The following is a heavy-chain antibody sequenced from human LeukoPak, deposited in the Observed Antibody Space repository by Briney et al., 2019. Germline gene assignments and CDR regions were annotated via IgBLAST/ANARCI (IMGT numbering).Heavy chain of an antibody. D-gene: IGHD2-2*01. V-gene: IGHV1-69*04. J-gene: IGHJ6*02. Sequence: ASVKVSCKASGGTFSSYAISWVRQAPGQGLEWMGRIIPILGIANYAQKFQGRVTITADKFTSTAYMELSSLRSEDTAVYYCARDDAYCSSTSCPRPLYYYYYGMDVWGQGTTVTVSS. CDR2: IIPILGIA. CDR3: ARDDAYCSSTSCPRPLYYYYYGMDV. CDR1: GGTFSSYA.